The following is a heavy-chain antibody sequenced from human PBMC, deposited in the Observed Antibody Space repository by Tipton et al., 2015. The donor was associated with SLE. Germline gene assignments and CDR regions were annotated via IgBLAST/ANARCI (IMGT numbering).Heavy chain of an antibody. CDR3: ATPLTTVTTGAFDV. Sequence: QVQLVQSGPEVKKPGSSVKVSCKASGGTLSSSAISWVRQAPGQGLEWMGGIIPSLGMPNYSQKFQGRLTISTDESTSPAYMDLSSLRSEDTAIYYCATPLTTVTTGAFDVWGQGTMVTVS. CDR2: IIPSLGMP. V-gene: IGHV1-69*01. D-gene: IGHD4-17*01. CDR1: GGTLSSSA. J-gene: IGHJ3*01.